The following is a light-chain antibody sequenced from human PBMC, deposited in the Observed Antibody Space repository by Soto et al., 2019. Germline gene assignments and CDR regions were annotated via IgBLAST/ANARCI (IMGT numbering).Light chain of an antibody. J-gene: IGKJ1*01. Sequence: DIRMTQSPSSLSASVGDRVTITCRASQDITNYLAWYQQQPGKVPKLLIYAASTLQSGVPSRFSGSGSGTDFSLTINSLQPEDVATYYCQKYNRSPWTFGQGTKVDIK. V-gene: IGKV1-27*01. CDR1: QDITNY. CDR2: AAS. CDR3: QKYNRSPWT.